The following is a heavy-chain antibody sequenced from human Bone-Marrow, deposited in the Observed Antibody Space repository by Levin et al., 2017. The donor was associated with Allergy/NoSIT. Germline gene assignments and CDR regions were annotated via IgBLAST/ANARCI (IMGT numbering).Heavy chain of an antibody. J-gene: IGHJ5*02. CDR2: ISSSGSTI. Sequence: GESLKISCAASGFTFSDYYMSWIRQAPGKGLEWVSYISSSGSTIYYADSVKGRFTISRDNAKNSLYLQMNSLRAEDTAVYYCAREDYNNWFDPWGQGTLVTVSS. CDR1: GFTFSDYY. D-gene: IGHD4-11*01. CDR3: AREDYNNWFDP. V-gene: IGHV3-11*01.